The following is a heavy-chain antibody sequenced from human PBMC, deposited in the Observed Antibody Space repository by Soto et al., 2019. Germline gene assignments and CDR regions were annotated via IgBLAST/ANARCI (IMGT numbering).Heavy chain of an antibody. J-gene: IGHJ6*02. D-gene: IGHD2-2*01. V-gene: IGHV3-23*01. CDR2: ISGSGGDP. CDR3: ARVVPAAFYGMDV. Sequence: EVQLLESGGGLVQPGGSLRLSCAASGFTLSDYAMSWVRQVPGKGLAWVSAISGSGGDPFYGDSVKGRFTISRDHSKNTLYLQMNGLRAEDTAEYYCARVVPAAFYGMDVWGQGTTVTVSS. CDR1: GFTLSDYA.